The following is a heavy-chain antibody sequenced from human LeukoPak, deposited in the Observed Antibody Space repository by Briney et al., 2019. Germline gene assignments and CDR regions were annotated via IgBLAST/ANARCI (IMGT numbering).Heavy chain of an antibody. V-gene: IGHV1-8*02. Sequence: GASVKVSCKASGYTFTGYYMHWVRQAPGQGLEWMGWMNPNSGNTGYAQKFQGRVTMTRNTSISTAYMELSSLRSEDTAVYYCARRGPESVLRFLEWSDDYYGMDVWGQGTTVTVSS. D-gene: IGHD3-3*01. CDR3: ARRGPESVLRFLEWSDDYYGMDV. CDR2: MNPNSGNT. J-gene: IGHJ6*02. CDR1: GYTFTGYY.